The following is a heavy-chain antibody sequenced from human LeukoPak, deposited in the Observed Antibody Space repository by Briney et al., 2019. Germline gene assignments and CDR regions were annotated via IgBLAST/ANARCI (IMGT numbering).Heavy chain of an antibody. CDR2: IYYSGST. CDR3: ARAVTGYYYYGMDV. CDR1: GGSINNYY. Sequence: PSETLSLACTVSGGSINNYYWSWIRQPAGKGLEWIGYIYYSGSTNYNPSLKSRVTISVDTSKNQFSLKLSSVTAADTAVYYCARAVTGYYYYGMDVWGQGTTVTVSS. D-gene: IGHD4-11*01. J-gene: IGHJ6*02. V-gene: IGHV4-59*01.